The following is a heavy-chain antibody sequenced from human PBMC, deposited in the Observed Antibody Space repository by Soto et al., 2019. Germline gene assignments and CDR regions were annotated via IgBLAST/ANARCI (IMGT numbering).Heavy chain of an antibody. CDR2: IFHDGTA. Sequence: SATLSLTXAVSGVSLTSGNWWTWVRQSPQRGLEYSGEIFHDGTANYYPSFERRVAMSVDTSRNQFSLKLTSVTAADTAVYFCAREGIYYDSSGYSCWFDPWGQGTLVT. J-gene: IGHJ5*02. CDR1: GVSLTSGNW. CDR3: AREGIYYDSSGYSCWFDP. V-gene: IGHV4-4*02. D-gene: IGHD3-22*01.